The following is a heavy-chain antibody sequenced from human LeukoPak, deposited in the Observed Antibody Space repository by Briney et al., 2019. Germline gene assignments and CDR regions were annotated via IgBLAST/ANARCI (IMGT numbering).Heavy chain of an antibody. CDR3: ARSGITMIVVVTPSWFDP. Sequence: ASVKVSCKASGYTFTGYYMHWVRQAPGQGLEWMGWISAYNGNTNYVQKLQGRVTMTTDTSTSTAYMELRSLRSDDTAVYYCARSGITMIVVVTPSWFDPWGQGTLVTVSS. CDR1: GYTFTGYY. CDR2: ISAYNGNT. V-gene: IGHV1-18*04. J-gene: IGHJ5*02. D-gene: IGHD3-22*01.